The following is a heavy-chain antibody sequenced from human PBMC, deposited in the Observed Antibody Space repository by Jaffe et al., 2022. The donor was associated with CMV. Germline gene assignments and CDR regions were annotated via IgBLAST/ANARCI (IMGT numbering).Heavy chain of an antibody. CDR2: ISSNGGST. J-gene: IGHJ4*02. D-gene: IGHD2-21*02. V-gene: IGHV3-64D*06. Sequence: EVQLVESGGGLVQPGGSLRLSCSASGFTFSSYAMHWVRQAPGKGLEYVSAISSNGGSTYYADSVKGRFTISRDNSKNTLYLQMSSLRAEDTAVYYCVKDRMDCGGDCYSYFDYWGQGTLVTVSS. CDR1: GFTFSSYA. CDR3: VKDRMDCGGDCYSYFDY.